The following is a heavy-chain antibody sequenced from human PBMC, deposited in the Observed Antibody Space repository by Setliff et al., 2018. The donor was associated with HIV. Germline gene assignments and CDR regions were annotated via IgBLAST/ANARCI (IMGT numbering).Heavy chain of an antibody. J-gene: IGHJ6*02. D-gene: IGHD5-18*01. CDR1: GYSFTSYW. CDR3: ARLLMPRGFSYGSYYYYGMDV. CDR2: IYPGDSDS. Sequence: GESLKISCKGSGYSFTSYWIGWVRQMPGKGLEWMGIIYPGDSDSRYGPSFHGQVTMSVDKSSSTAYLQWSSLKAPDTAMYYCARLLMPRGFSYGSYYYYGMDVWGQGTAVTVSS. V-gene: IGHV5-51*01.